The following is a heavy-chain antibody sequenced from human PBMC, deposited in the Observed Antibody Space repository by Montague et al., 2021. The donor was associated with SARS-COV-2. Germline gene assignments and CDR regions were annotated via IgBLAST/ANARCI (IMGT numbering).Heavy chain of an antibody. V-gene: IGHV3-48*03. CDR1: GFSFSSYE. CDR3: ARVFATVGAMDRNDY. CDR2: ISSSGSTI. D-gene: IGHD1-26*01. Sequence: SLRLSCAASGFSFSSYEMNWVRQAPGKGLEWVSYISSSGSTIYYADSVKGRFTISRDNAKNSLYLQMNSLRAEDTAGYYCARVFATVGAMDRNDYWGQGTLVTVSS. J-gene: IGHJ4*02.